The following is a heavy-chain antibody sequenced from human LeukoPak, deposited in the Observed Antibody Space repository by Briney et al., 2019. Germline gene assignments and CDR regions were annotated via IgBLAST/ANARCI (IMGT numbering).Heavy chain of an antibody. V-gene: IGHV3-21*01. Sequence: GGSLRLSCTASGFSFSSYSMTWVRQAPGKGLEWVSSFTSRSGSIYYADSVKGRFTISRDNAKNSLFLQMNSLRVEDTAIYYCAKPATTTEHYFDYWGQGTLVTVSS. J-gene: IGHJ4*02. CDR3: AKPATTTEHYFDY. CDR2: FTSRSGSI. D-gene: IGHD2/OR15-2a*01. CDR1: GFSFSSYS.